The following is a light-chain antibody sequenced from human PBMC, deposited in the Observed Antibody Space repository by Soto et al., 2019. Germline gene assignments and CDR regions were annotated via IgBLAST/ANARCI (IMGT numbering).Light chain of an antibody. Sequence: EIVLTQSPGTLSWPPGEIATLSCRASEFFSSSYLVWYQQKPGQAPRLLIYAASRRATGIPDRFSGSGSATEYTLTINTLEPEDFAVYYCQQQGTFGQGTKLEIK. CDR1: EFFSSSY. J-gene: IGKJ2*01. CDR2: AAS. CDR3: QQQGT. V-gene: IGKV3-20*01.